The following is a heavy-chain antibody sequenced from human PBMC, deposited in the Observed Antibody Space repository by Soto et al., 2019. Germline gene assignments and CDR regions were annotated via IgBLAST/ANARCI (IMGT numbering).Heavy chain of an antibody. J-gene: IGHJ6*02. V-gene: IGHV4-30-2*01. CDR3: ARVPDV. CDR2: FYHNGST. CDR1: GGSISSGGYS. Sequence: HLQLQESGSGLVKPSQTLSLTCAVSGGSISSGGYSWSWIRQPPGTGLEWIGYFYHNGSTYYNTSLKSRVTISVDRSKNHFSLKLSSVTAADTAVYYCARVPDVWVQGTTVTVS.